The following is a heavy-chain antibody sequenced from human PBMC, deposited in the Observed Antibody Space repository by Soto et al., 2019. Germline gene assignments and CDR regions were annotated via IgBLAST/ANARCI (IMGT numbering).Heavy chain of an antibody. CDR3: AAPLPHWTKSEDYYYYGMDV. J-gene: IGHJ6*02. D-gene: IGHD2-8*01. V-gene: IGHV1-58*01. Sequence: SVKVSCKASGFTFTSSAVQWVRQARGQRLEWIGWIVVGSGNTNYAQKFQERVTITRDMSTSTAYMELSSLRSEDTAVYYCAAPLPHWTKSEDYYYYGMDVWGQGTTVTVSS. CDR1: GFTFTSSA. CDR2: IVVGSGNT.